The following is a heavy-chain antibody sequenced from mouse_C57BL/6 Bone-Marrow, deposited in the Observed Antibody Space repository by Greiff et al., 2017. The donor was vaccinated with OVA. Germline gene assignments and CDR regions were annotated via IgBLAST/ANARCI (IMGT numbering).Heavy chain of an antibody. CDR3: ARPPYYYGSSYGAMDY. J-gene: IGHJ4*01. Sequence: DVQLQESGGGLVQPGESLKLSCESNEYEFPSHDMSWVRKTPEKRLELVAAINSDGGSTYYPDTMERRFIISRDNTKKTLYLQMSSLRSEDTALYYCARPPYYYGSSYGAMDYWGQGTSVTVSS. D-gene: IGHD1-1*01. V-gene: IGHV5-2*01. CDR1: EYEFPSHD. CDR2: INSDGGST.